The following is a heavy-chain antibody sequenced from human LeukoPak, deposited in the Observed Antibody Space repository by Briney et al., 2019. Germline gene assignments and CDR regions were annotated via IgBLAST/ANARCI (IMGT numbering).Heavy chain of an antibody. V-gene: IGHV4-30-2*01. Sequence: SETLSLTCAVSGGSISSGGYSWSWIRQPPGKGLEWIGYIYHSGSTYYNPSLKSRVTISVDRSKNQFSLKLSSVTAADTAVYYCARGHDWLPFDYWGQGTLVTVSS. CDR2: IYHSGST. J-gene: IGHJ4*02. D-gene: IGHD3-9*01. CDR1: GGSISSGGYS. CDR3: ARGHDWLPFDY.